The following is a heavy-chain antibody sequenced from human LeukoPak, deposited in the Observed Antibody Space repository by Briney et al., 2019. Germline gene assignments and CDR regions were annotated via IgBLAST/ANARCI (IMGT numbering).Heavy chain of an antibody. V-gene: IGHV3-66*01. J-gene: IGHJ4*02. D-gene: IGHD1-26*01. CDR3: TRGETNPFDY. Sequence: GGSLRLSCAASGFTVSSNYMSWVRQAPGKGLEWVSVIYSGGSTYYADSVKGRFTISRDNSKNTLYLQMDSLRAEDTAVYYCTRGETNPFDYWGQGTLVTVSS. CDR1: GFTVSSNY. CDR2: IYSGGST.